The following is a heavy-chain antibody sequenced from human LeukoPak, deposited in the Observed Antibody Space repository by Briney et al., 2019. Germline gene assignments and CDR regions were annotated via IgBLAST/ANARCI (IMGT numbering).Heavy chain of an antibody. V-gene: IGHV3-7*01. CDR2: IKQDGSEK. CDR1: GSIFSNYW. CDR3: ARDSSSWYFCAFDI. Sequence: PGGSLRLSCAASGSIFSNYWMSWVRQAPGKGLEWVANIKQDGSEKYYVDSVKGRFTISRDNAKNSLYLQMNSLRAEDTAVYYCARDSSSWYFCAFDIWGQGTMVTVSS. D-gene: IGHD6-13*01. J-gene: IGHJ3*02.